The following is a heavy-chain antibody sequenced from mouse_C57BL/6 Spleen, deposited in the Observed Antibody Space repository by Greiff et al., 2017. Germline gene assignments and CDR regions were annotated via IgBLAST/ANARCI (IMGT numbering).Heavy chain of an antibody. V-gene: IGHV1-50*01. J-gene: IGHJ2*01. Sequence: QVQLQQPGAERVKPGASVKLSCKASGYTFTSYWMQWAKQRPGQGLEWIGEIDPSDSYTNYNQKFKGKATLTVDTSSSTAYMQLSSLTSEDSAVYYCARETTVVERDFDCWGEGTTLTVSS. CDR3: ARETTVVERDFDC. CDR2: IDPSDSYT. CDR1: GYTFTSYW. D-gene: IGHD1-1*01.